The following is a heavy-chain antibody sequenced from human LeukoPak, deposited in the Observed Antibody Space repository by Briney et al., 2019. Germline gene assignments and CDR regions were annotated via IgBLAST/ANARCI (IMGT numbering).Heavy chain of an antibody. CDR2: ISAYNGNT. CDR3: ARGHYDFWSGYRNYYGMDV. Sequence: GASVKVSCKASGYTFTSYGISWVRQAPGQGLEWMGWISAYNGNTNYAQELQGRVTMTTDTSTSTAYMEQRSLRSDATAVYYCARGHYDFWSGYRNYYGMDVWGQGTTVTVSS. CDR1: GYTFTSYG. D-gene: IGHD3-3*01. J-gene: IGHJ6*02. V-gene: IGHV1-18*01.